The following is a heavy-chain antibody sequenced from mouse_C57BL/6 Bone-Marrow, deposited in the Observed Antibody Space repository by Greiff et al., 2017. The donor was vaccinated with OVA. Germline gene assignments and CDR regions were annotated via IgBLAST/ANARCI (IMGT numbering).Heavy chain of an antibody. CDR1: GYTFTDYY. Sequence: EVKLQQSGPELVKPGASVKISCKASGYTFTDYYMNWVKQSHGKSLEWIGDINPNNGGTSYNQKFKGKATLTVDKSSSTAYMELRSLTSEDSAVYYCARLGGWLGRTWFAYWGQGTLVTVSA. CDR3: ARLGGWLGRTWFAY. V-gene: IGHV1-26*01. D-gene: IGHD2-3*01. CDR2: INPNNGGT. J-gene: IGHJ3*01.